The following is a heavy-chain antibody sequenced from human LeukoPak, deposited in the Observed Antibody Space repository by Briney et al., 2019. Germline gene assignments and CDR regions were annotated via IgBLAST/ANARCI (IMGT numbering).Heavy chain of an antibody. CDR2: IYTSGST. V-gene: IGHV4-61*02. J-gene: IGHJ3*02. D-gene: IGHD3-22*01. CDR3: ARGLQLPWGSDSGGYFYRERTFGAFDI. Sequence: SQTLSLTCTVSGGSISSGSYYWSWIRQPAGKGLEWIGRIYTSGSTNYNSSLKSRVTISIDTSSNHFSLKLNSVTAADTAVYYCARGLQLPWGSDSGGYFYRERTFGAFDIWGQGAMVTVSS. CDR1: GGSISSGSYY.